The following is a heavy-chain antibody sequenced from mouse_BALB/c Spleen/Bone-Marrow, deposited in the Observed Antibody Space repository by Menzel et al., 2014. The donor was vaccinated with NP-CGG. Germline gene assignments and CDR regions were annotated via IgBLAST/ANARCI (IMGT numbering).Heavy chain of an antibody. CDR1: GYAFTSYW. D-gene: IGHD4-1*01. Sequence: VQLQESGAELAKPGASVKMSCKASGYAFTSYWIHWVKQRPGQGLEWIGYINPSTGYTEYNQKFKDKATLTADKSPSTAYMQLSSLTSEDSAVYYCARDWDYWYFDVWGAGTTVTVSS. V-gene: IGHV1-7*01. CDR3: ARDWDYWYFDV. J-gene: IGHJ1*01. CDR2: INPSTGYT.